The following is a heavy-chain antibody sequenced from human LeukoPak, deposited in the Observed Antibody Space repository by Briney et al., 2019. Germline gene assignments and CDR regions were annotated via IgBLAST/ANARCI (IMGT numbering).Heavy chain of an antibody. D-gene: IGHD3-22*01. V-gene: IGHV3-30*04. J-gene: IGHJ4*02. CDR2: ISYDGSNK. CDR3: AREPYYYDSSGQDDYGYFDY. Sequence: GGSLRLSCAASGFTFSSYAMHWVRQAPGKGLEWVAVISYDGSNKYYADSVKGRFTISRDNSKNTLYLQMNSLRAEDTAVYYCAREPYYYDSSGQDDYGYFDYWGQGTLVTVSS. CDR1: GFTFSSYA.